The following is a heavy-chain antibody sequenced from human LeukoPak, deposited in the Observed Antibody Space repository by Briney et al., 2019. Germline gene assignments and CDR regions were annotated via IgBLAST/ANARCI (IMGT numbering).Heavy chain of an antibody. CDR3: ARHEDTAMVMAAFDI. Sequence: SETLSLTCTVSGGSISSSSYYWGWIRQPPGKGLEWIGSIYYSGSTYYNPSLKSRVTISVDTSKNQFSLKLGSVTAADTAVYYCARHEDTAMVMAAFDIWGQGTMVTVSS. CDR1: GGSISSSSYY. CDR2: IYYSGST. J-gene: IGHJ3*02. D-gene: IGHD5-18*01. V-gene: IGHV4-39*01.